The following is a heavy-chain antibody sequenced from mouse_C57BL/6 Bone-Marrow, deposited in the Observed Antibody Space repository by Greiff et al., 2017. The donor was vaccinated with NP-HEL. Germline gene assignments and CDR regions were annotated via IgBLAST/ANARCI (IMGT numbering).Heavy chain of an antibody. D-gene: IGHD2-2*01. Sequence: VQLQQSGPELVKPGDSVKISCKASGYSFTGYFMNWVMQSHGKSLEWIGRINPYNGDTFYNQKFKGKATLTVDKSSSTAHMEPRSLTSEDSAVYYCARSKGLRRGKSAMDYWGQGTSVTVSS. CDR1: GYSFTGYF. CDR2: INPYNGDT. CDR3: ARSKGLRRGKSAMDY. V-gene: IGHV1-20*01. J-gene: IGHJ4*01.